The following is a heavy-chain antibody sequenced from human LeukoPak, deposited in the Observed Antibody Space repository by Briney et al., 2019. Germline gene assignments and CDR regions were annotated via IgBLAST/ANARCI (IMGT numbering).Heavy chain of an antibody. D-gene: IGHD5-18*01. CDR3: AKPMGYTAMVKSVAYYYMDV. J-gene: IGHJ6*03. V-gene: IGHV1-46*01. Sequence: ASVKVSCKASGYTFTSYYMHWVRQAPGHGLEWMGIINPSGGSTSYAQKFQGRVTMTRDTSTSTVYMELSSLRSEDTAVYYCAKPMGYTAMVKSVAYYYMDVWGKGTTVTVSS. CDR2: INPSGGST. CDR1: GYTFTSYY.